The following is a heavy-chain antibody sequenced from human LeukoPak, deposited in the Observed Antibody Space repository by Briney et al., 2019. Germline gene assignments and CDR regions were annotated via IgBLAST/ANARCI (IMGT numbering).Heavy chain of an antibody. CDR3: ANLLTAGLPAEYFQH. CDR2: IKQDGSEK. CDR1: GFTFSDST. Sequence: GGSLRLSCAASGFTFSDSTMNWVRQASGKGLEWVANIKQDGSEKYYVDSVKGRFTISRDNAKKSLYLQMNSLRADDTAVYYCANLLTAGLPAEYFQHWGQGTLVTVSS. J-gene: IGHJ1*01. D-gene: IGHD6-25*01. V-gene: IGHV3-7*01.